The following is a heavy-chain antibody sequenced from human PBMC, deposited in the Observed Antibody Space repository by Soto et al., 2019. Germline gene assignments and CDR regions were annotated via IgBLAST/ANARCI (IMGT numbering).Heavy chain of an antibody. CDR3: SIQRFKVGSSAVVPYYYMDV. CDR1: GFTFSRAW. Sequence: EVQLVESGGGLVKPGGSLRLSCAPSGFTFSRAWMSWVRQAPGKGLEWLGRIKSTTDGGTIDYAAPVKGRFTISRDDSQNTLYLQMNSMTVEDTAVYYCSIQRFKVGSSAVVPYYYMDVWGKGTTVTVSS. CDR2: IKSTTDGGTI. V-gene: IGHV3-15*01. D-gene: IGHD3-22*01. J-gene: IGHJ6*03.